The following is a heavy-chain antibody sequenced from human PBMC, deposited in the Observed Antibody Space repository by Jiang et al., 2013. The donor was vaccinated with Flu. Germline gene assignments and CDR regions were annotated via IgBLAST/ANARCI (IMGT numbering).Heavy chain of an antibody. Sequence: KKPGESLKISCKGSGYSFYQLLDRLGAPDARKGLEWMGIIYPGDSDTRYSPSFQGQVTISADKSISTAYLQWSSLKASDTAMYYCARIGYSYGGRPFDYWGQGTLVTVSS. J-gene: IGHJ4*02. V-gene: IGHV5-51*01. CDR2: IYPGDSDT. CDR3: ARIGYSYGGRPFDY. D-gene: IGHD5-18*01. CDR1: GYSFYQLL.